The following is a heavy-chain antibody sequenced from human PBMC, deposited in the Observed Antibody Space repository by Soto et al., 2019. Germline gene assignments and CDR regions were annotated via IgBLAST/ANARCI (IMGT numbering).Heavy chain of an antibody. Sequence: EVQLVESGGGLVQPGGSLRLSCAASEFTFSGRSVHWVRQAPGKGLVWVSGIDKVGTDSTYADSVKGRFTSSRDNAKNTVYLPMHSLRVEDTAVYYCARGWFGPDVWGKGTTVTVSS. V-gene: IGHV3-74*01. CDR1: EFTFSGRS. CDR3: ARGWFGPDV. D-gene: IGHD3-10*01. CDR2: IDKVGTDS. J-gene: IGHJ6*03.